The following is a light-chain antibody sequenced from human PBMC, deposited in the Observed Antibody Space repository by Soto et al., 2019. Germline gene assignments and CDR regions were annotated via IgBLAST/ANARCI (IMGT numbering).Light chain of an antibody. V-gene: IGLV2-14*01. Sequence: QSALAQPASVSGSPGQSITISCTGASSDVGDYNYVSWYQHHPGKAPKLLIYEVNNRPSGVSDRFSGSKSGNVASLTISWLQAEDEADYYCSSYTSSSTYVFGTGTKVIV. CDR3: SSYTSSSTYV. CDR2: EVN. J-gene: IGLJ1*01. CDR1: SSDVGDYNY.